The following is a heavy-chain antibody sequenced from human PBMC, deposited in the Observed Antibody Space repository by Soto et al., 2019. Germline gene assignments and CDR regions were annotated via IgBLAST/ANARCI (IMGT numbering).Heavy chain of an antibody. Sequence: QVQMVQSGSEVEKPGASVKVSCKASGYTFSSRGISWVRQAPGQGLEWLGWISCYNGDTTYAQKVQDRVTMTTDTSTSTVYMELRSLRSDDTAVYYCTVGIDYGDYGYFDSWGQGTLITVSS. CDR2: ISCYNGDT. CDR1: GYTFSSRG. V-gene: IGHV1-18*04. CDR3: TVGIDYGDYGYFDS. D-gene: IGHD4-17*01. J-gene: IGHJ4*02.